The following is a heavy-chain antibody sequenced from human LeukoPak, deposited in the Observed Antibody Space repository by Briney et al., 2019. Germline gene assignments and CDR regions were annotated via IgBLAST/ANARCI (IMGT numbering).Heavy chain of an antibody. CDR2: ISSSSSYI. Sequence: GGSLRLSCAASGFTFSSYRMKWVRQAPGKGLEWVSSISSSSSYIYYADSVKGRFTISRDNAKNSLYPQMNSLRAEDTAVYYCARDRTRTWNGMDVWGKGTTVTVSS. D-gene: IGHD1-1*01. J-gene: IGHJ6*04. CDR3: ARDRTRTWNGMDV. CDR1: GFTFSSYR. V-gene: IGHV3-21*01.